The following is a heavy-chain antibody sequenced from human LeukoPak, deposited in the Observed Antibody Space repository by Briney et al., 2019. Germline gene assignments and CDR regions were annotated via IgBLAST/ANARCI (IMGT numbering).Heavy chain of an antibody. CDR2: ISYDGSKS. D-gene: IGHD1-20*01. J-gene: IGHJ4*02. V-gene: IGHV3-30*18. CDR1: GFTFSSYG. Sequence: GGSLRLSCAASGFTFSSYGIHWVRQAPGKGLEWMAVISYDGSKSYYADSVKGRFTISRDNSKNTLNLQMNSLRVEDTAVYYCAKEEYNWNNIDYWGQGTLVTVSS. CDR3: AKEEYNWNNIDY.